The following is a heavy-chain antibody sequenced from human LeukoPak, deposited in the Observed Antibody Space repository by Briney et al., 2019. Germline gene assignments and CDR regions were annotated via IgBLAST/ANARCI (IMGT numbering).Heavy chain of an antibody. CDR1: GGSISSYY. CDR3: ARETGITMSFFLDY. J-gene: IGHJ4*02. CDR2: IYTSGST. Sequence: SETLSPTCTVSGGSISSYYWSWIRQPAGKGLEWIGRIYTSGSTNYNPSLKSRVTMSVDTSKNQFSLKLSSVTAADTAVYYCARETGITMSFFLDYWGQGTLVTVSS. V-gene: IGHV4-4*07. D-gene: IGHD3-10*02.